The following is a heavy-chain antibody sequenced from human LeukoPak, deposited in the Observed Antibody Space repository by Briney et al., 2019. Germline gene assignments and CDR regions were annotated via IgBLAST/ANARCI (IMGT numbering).Heavy chain of an antibody. V-gene: IGHV3-30*02. Sequence: GGSLRLSCAASGFTFSSYGMHWVRQAPGKGLECVAFIQNDGNNKKYADSVKGRFTISRDNSKNTLYLQMNSLRTEDTAVYYCARDWGTSSLYLVNWGQGTLVTVSS. D-gene: IGHD6-6*01. CDR2: IQNDGNNK. CDR3: ARDWGTSSLYLVN. CDR1: GFTFSSYG. J-gene: IGHJ4*02.